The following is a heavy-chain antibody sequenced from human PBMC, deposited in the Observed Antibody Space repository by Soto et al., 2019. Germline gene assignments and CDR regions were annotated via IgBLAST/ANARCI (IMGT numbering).Heavy chain of an antibody. D-gene: IGHD3-3*01. CDR3: ARRHSEWLSLPFDY. V-gene: IGHV4-39*01. Sequence: SETLSLTCTVSGGSISSSSYYWGWIRQPPGKGLEWIGSIYYSGSTYYNPSLKSRVTISVDTSKNQFSLKLSSVTAADTAVYYCARRHSEWLSLPFDYWGQGTLVTVSS. J-gene: IGHJ4*02. CDR1: GGSISSSSYY. CDR2: IYYSGST.